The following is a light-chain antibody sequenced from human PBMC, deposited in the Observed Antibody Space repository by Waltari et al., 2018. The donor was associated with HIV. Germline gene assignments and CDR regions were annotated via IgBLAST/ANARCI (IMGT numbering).Light chain of an antibody. CDR2: DAS. V-gene: IGKV3-11*01. CDR3: QQRSNWPALS. Sequence: EIVLTQSPATLSLSPGERAILSCTASQNVNTFLAWYQQKPGQAPRLLIFDASKRATGIPARFSGRGSGTDFTLTISSLDAEDSAFYFCQQRSNWPALSFGGGTKVEIK. CDR1: QNVNTF. J-gene: IGKJ4*01.